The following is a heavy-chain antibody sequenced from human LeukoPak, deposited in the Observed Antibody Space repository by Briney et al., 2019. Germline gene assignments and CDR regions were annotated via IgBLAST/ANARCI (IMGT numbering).Heavy chain of an antibody. J-gene: IGHJ4*02. CDR2: IFTGST. CDR1: GGYISAYY. CDR3: ARRLRTYFDY. V-gene: IGHV4-4*09. Sequence: SGPTLVKPSETLSLTCAVPGGYISAYYWNWIRQPPGKGLEWIGYIFTGSTTYNPSLKSRVTISVDTSKNQFSLKLSSVTAADTAVYYCARRLRTYFDYWGQGSLVTVSS.